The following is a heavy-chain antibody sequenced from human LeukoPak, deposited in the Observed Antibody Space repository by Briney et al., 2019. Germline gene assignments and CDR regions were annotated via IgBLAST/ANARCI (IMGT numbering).Heavy chain of an antibody. CDR3: ARHFPSGTYPLDY. J-gene: IGHJ4*02. D-gene: IGHD3-10*01. Sequence: PSETLSLTCTVSGGSTNGYSWSWIRLPPGKTLEWIGWINHRGTTKYSLSLESRVTLSVDTSKNQFSLRLTSVTAADTAVSYCARHFPSGTYPLDYWGQAILVTVSS. V-gene: IGHV4-59*01. CDR2: INHRGTT. CDR1: GGSTNGYS.